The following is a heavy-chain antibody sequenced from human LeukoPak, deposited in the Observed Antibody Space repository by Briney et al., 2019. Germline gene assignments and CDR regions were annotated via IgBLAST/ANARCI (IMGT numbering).Heavy chain of an antibody. CDR2: INPKSGGT. V-gene: IGHV1-2*02. J-gene: IGHJ4*02. D-gene: IGHD1-26*01. CDR3: SRSIEGATPIDY. CDR1: GYTFTDYY. Sequence: ASVKVFCKVYGYTFTDYYLHWVRQAPGQGLEWMGWINPKSGGTNYAQKFQDRVTMTRDTSISTAYMELTRLRSDDSAVYYCSRSIEGATPIDYWGQGTLVTVSS.